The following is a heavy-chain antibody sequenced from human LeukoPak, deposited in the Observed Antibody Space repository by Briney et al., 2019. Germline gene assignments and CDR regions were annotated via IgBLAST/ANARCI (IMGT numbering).Heavy chain of an antibody. Sequence: GGSLRLSCAASGFTFSSYAMSWVRQAPGKGLEWVSAISGSGGSTYYADSVKGRFTISRDNSKNTLYLQMNSLRVEDTAVYYCARERAGFFGYFDLWGRGTLVTVSS. CDR3: ARERAGFFGYFDL. CDR1: GFTFSSYA. CDR2: ISGSGGST. D-gene: IGHD3-9*01. V-gene: IGHV3-23*01. J-gene: IGHJ2*01.